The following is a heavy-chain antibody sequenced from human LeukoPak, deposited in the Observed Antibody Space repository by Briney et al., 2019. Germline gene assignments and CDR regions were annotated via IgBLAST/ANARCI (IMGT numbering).Heavy chain of an antibody. V-gene: IGHV3-23*01. Sequence: PGGSLRLSCAASGFTFSSYAMSWVRQAPGKGLEWVSAISGSGGSTYYADSVKGRFTISRDDSKNTLYLQMNSLRAEDTAVYYCAKDRRLLPGHFDYWGQGTLVTVSS. CDR3: AKDRRLLPGHFDY. CDR1: GFTFSSYA. D-gene: IGHD1-26*01. J-gene: IGHJ4*02. CDR2: ISGSGGST.